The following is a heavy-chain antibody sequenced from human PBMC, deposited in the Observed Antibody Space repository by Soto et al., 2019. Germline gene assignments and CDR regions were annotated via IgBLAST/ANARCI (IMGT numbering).Heavy chain of an antibody. J-gene: IGHJ4*02. CDR1: GFIFSSYA. CDR2: ISYDGSNE. CDR3: ARPYSSGWYGDFDY. D-gene: IGHD6-19*01. V-gene: IGHV3-30-3*01. Sequence: QVQLVESGGGVVQPGRSLRLSCAASGFIFSSYAMHWVRQAPGKGLERVAVISYDGSNEYYADSVKGRFTIFRDNSKNTLYLQMNSLRVDDTAVYYCARPYSSGWYGDFDYWGQGTLVTASS.